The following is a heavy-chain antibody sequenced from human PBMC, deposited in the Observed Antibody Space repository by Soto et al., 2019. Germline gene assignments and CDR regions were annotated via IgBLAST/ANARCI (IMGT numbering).Heavy chain of an antibody. CDR2: IYPGDSDT. Sequence: EVQLVQSGAEVKKPGESLKISCKGSGYSFTSYWIGWVRQMPGKGLEWMGIIYPGDSDTRYSPSFQGQVTISADKSISTAYLQWSSLKASDTAMYYCARHGPLAYYDFWSGYYSYYYGMDVWGQGTTVTVSS. V-gene: IGHV5-51*01. D-gene: IGHD3-3*01. J-gene: IGHJ6*02. CDR1: GYSFTSYW. CDR3: ARHGPLAYYDFWSGYYSYYYGMDV.